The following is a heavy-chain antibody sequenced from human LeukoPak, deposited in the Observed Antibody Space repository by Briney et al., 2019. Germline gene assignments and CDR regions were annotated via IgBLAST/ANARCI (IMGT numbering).Heavy chain of an antibody. J-gene: IGHJ4*02. CDR1: GGSFSGYY. CDR3: ARHGDGYNHFDY. D-gene: IGHD5-24*01. V-gene: IGHV4-34*01. CDR2: INHSGST. Sequence: SETLSLTCAVYGGSFSGYYWSWIRQPPGKGLEWIGEINHSGSTNYNPSLKSRVTISVDTSKNQFSLKLSSVTAADTAVYYCARHGDGYNHFDYWGQGTLVTVSS.